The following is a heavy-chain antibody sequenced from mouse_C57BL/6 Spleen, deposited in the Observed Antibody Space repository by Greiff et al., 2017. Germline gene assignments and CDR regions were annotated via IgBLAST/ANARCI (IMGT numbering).Heavy chain of an antibody. Sequence: DVKLVESGGGLVKPGGSLKLSCAASGFTFSDYGMHWVRQAPEKGLEWVAYISSGSSTIYYADTVKGRFTISRDNAKNTLFLQMTSLRSEDTAMYYCARMGLRLGAMDYWGQGTSVTVSS. CDR2: ISSGSSTI. CDR3: ARMGLRLGAMDY. CDR1: GFTFSDYG. D-gene: IGHD2-4*01. V-gene: IGHV5-17*01. J-gene: IGHJ4*01.